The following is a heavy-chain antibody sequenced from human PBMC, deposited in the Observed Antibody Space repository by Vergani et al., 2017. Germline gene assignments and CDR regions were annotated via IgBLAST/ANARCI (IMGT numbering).Heavy chain of an antibody. J-gene: IGHJ6*02. Sequence: QVQLVQSGAEVKKPGASVKVSCKASGYTFTSYGISWVRQAPGQGLEWMGWISAYNGNTNSAQKFQGRVTMTTDTSTSTAYMELRSLRSDDTAVYYCARDPDIVVVPAAPYYYYYCGMDVWGQGTTVTVSS. V-gene: IGHV1-18*04. D-gene: IGHD2-2*01. CDR2: ISAYNGNT. CDR3: ARDPDIVVVPAAPYYYYYCGMDV. CDR1: GYTFTSYG.